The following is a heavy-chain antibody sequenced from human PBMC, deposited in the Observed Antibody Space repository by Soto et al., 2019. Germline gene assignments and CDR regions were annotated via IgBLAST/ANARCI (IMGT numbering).Heavy chain of an antibody. D-gene: IGHD2-8*02. CDR2: IYSSGST. J-gene: IGHJ4*02. CDR1: GASISSYY. CDR3: ARDTITGLFDY. V-gene: IGHV4-4*08. Sequence: PSETLSLTCTVSGASISSYYWSWVRQSPGKGLEWIGYIYSSGSTNYNPSLKSRVTISVDTSKNQFSLKQSSVTAADTAVYYCARDTITGLFDYWGQGTLVTVSS.